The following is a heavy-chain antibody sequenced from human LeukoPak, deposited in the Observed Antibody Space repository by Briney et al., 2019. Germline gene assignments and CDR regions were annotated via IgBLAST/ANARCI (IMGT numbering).Heavy chain of an antibody. Sequence: GGSLRLSCVVSGFGFSDSYMTWIRQTPGKGLEWLAYISGSGSDMYYADSVKGRFTISRDNAKNSLYLQMNSLRPDDTAVYYCARDSSGYYLNWFDPWGQGTLVTVSS. J-gene: IGHJ5*02. D-gene: IGHD3-22*01. CDR1: GFGFSDSY. CDR3: ARDSSGYYLNWFDP. V-gene: IGHV3-11*01. CDR2: ISGSGSDM.